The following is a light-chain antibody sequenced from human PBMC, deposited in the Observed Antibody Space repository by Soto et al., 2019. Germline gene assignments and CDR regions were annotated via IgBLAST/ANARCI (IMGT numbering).Light chain of an antibody. V-gene: IGLV1-44*01. CDR3: AAWDDSLNGRV. Sequence: QYVLTQPPSASGTPGQRVTISCSGSSSSIGSNTVNWYQQLPGTAPKLLIYGHNQRPSGVPDRFSGSKSGTSASLAISGLQSEDEADYYCAAWDDSLNGRVFGGVTKLTVL. CDR2: GHN. J-gene: IGLJ2*01. CDR1: SSSIGSNT.